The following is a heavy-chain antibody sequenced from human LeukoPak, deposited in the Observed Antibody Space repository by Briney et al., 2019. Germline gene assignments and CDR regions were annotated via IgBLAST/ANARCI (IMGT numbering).Heavy chain of an antibody. J-gene: IGHJ4*02. CDR3: ARGSYDCNKYGYEYYFDY. Sequence: ASVKVSCKASGYTFTGYYMHWVRQAPGQGLEWMGWINPNSGGTNYAQKFQGRVTMTRDTSISTAYMELRRLRSDDLGVYYCARGSYDCNKYGYEYYFDYWGQGTLVTVSS. D-gene: IGHD4-11*01. CDR2: INPNSGGT. CDR1: GYTFTGYY. V-gene: IGHV1-2*02.